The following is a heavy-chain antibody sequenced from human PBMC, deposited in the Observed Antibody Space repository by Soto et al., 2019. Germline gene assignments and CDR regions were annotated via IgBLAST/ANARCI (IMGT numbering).Heavy chain of an antibody. J-gene: IGHJ4*02. CDR2: LSGSGGST. CDR1: GFTFSSYA. Sequence: VQLLESGGGLVQPGGSLRLSCAASGFTFSSYAMSWVRQAPGKGLEWVSTLSGSGGSTYSADSVNGRFTISRDNSTNSLYLQMNSLRAEDTAVYYCAKDSTAYSSAYDFDSWGQGTLVTVSS. CDR3: AKDSTAYSSAYDFDS. D-gene: IGHD6-6*01. V-gene: IGHV3-23*01.